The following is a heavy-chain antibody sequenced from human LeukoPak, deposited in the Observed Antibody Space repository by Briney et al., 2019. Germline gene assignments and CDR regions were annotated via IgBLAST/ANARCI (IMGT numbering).Heavy chain of an antibody. V-gene: IGHV3-74*01. CDR1: GFTFSSYW. CDR3: IRSVYDGSGYYRVLEY. D-gene: IGHD3-22*01. Sequence: GVSLRLSCAASGFTFSSYWMHWVRQAPGKGLVWVSRINSDGSSTNYADSVKGRLTISRDNAKNTLYLHMNSLRAEDTAVYYCIRSVYDGSGYYRVLEYWGQGTLVTVSS. J-gene: IGHJ4*02. CDR2: INSDGSST.